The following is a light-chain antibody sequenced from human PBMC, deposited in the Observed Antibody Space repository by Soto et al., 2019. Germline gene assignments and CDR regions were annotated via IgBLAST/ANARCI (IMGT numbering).Light chain of an antibody. Sequence: QSALTQPASVSGSPGQSITISCTGTSSDVGGHNYVSWYQQHPGKAPKLMIYEVANRPSGVSNRFSGSKSGNTASLTISGLQAEDEADYYCGSYPGRTPLVFGGGTKLTVL. J-gene: IGLJ2*01. CDR1: SSDVGGHNY. V-gene: IGLV2-14*01. CDR2: EVA. CDR3: GSYPGRTPLV.